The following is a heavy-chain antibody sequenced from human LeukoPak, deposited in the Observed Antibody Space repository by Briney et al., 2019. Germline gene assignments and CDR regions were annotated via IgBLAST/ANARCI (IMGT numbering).Heavy chain of an antibody. CDR2: ISYDGSNK. D-gene: IGHD3-10*01. CDR1: GFTFSSYG. J-gene: IGHJ6*02. V-gene: IGHV3-30*03. CDR3: ARYFGDPQGIDV. Sequence: PGGSLRLSCAASGFTFSSYGMHWVRQAPGKGLEWVAVISYDGSNKYYADSVKGRFTFSRDNAKNSLYLQMNSLRDEDTAVYYCARYFGDPQGIDVWGQGTTVTVSS.